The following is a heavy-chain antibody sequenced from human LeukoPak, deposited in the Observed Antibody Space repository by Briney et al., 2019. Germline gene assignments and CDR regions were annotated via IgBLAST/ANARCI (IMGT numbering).Heavy chain of an antibody. V-gene: IGHV3-21*01. J-gene: IGHJ5*02. D-gene: IGHD3-22*01. CDR3: ARDLGQYYDTSDNWFDP. CDR2: ISSSSYI. CDR1: GFTFSSYS. Sequence: GGSLRLSCAASGFTFSSYSMNWVRQAPGKGLEWVSSISSSSYIYYADSVKGRFTISRDNAKNSLYLQMNSLRAEDTAVYYCARDLGQYYDTSDNWFDPWGQGTLVTVSS.